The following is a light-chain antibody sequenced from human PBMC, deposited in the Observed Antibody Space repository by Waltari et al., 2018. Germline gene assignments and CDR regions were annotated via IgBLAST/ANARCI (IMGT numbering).Light chain of an antibody. J-gene: IGKJ1*01. CDR1: QSATSN. V-gene: IGKV3-15*01. CDR2: DAS. CDR3: QQYNNWPPT. Sequence: TVMTQPLATLSLSPGERATLSCRTNQSATSNLSWYQQKPGQAPSLLIYDASTRASGVPARFSGSGSATEFTLTISSVQSEDFAVYYCQQYNNWPPTIGQGTKVEIK.